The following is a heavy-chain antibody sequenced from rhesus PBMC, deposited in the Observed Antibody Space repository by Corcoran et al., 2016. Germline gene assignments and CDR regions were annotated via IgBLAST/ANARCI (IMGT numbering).Heavy chain of an antibody. CDR1: VFIFSAIW. Sequence: EVQWAESGGRLVQPGGSLRWSCAASVFIFSAIWMNWVRQVPGKGMERVSRISNDGNRINYADSVKGRFTISRENAKNSLYLQMNGLRPEDTAVYYCAKDLVWNALDVWGRGVLVTVSS. J-gene: IGHJ5-2*02. V-gene: IGHV3-119*01. CDR3: AKDLVWNALDV. CDR2: ISNDGNRI. D-gene: IGHD2-39*01.